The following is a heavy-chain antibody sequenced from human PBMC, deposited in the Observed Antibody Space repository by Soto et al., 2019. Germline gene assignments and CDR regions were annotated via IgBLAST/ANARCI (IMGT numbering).Heavy chain of an antibody. CDR1: GYTFTSCG. CDR3: ARGLTGTTGDDWFDP. Sequence: ASVKVSCKASGYTFTSCGISWVRQAPGQGLEWMGWISAYNGNTNYAQKLQGRVTMTTDTSTSTAYMELRSLRSDDTAVYYCARGLTGTTGDDWFDPWGQGTLVTVSS. V-gene: IGHV1-18*01. CDR2: ISAYNGNT. D-gene: IGHD1-7*01. J-gene: IGHJ5*02.